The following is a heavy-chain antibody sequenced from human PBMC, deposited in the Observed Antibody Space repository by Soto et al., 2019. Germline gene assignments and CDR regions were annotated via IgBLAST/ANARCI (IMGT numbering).Heavy chain of an antibody. CDR1: CDSISSGVYS. D-gene: IGHD3-16*01. V-gene: IGHV4-30-2*01. J-gene: IGHJ3*01. CDR3: ARVGGGDAYDL. CDR2: IYYGGNT. Sequence: SETLSLTRAVSCDSISSGVYSWSWIRQPPGKGLDWIGYIYYGGNTFYNPSLKSRVTISVDRSNNQFSLQLRSANAADTAVYYCARVGGGDAYDLWGRGTMVNVSS.